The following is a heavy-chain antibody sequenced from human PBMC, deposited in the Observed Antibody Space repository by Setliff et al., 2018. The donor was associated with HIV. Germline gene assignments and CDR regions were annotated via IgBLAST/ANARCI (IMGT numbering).Heavy chain of an antibody. CDR1: GGSIRSSSYY. CDR3: ARDRVISVRGVLRSTFDP. V-gene: IGHV4-39*02. Sequence: TSETLSLTCTVSGGSIRSSSYYWGWIRQPPGKGLEWIGSIYYNGNTYYNPSLKSRVTISVDTSKNQFSLKLSSVTAADTAVYYCARDRVISVRGVLRSTFDPWGRGTLVTVSS. D-gene: IGHD3-10*01. J-gene: IGHJ5*02. CDR2: IYYNGNT.